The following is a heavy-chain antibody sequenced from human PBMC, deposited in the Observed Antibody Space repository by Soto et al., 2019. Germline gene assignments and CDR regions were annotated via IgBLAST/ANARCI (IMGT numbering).Heavy chain of an antibody. CDR3: ASGHYSSDSSGHSYGNNWFDP. V-gene: IGHV4-34*01. CDR2: INDSGST. CDR1: GGSFSGYY. Sequence: SETLSLTCAVYGGSFSGYYWSWIRQPPGKGLEWIGEINDSGSTNYKPSLKSRVTISVDTSKNQFSLKLSSVPAEDTAVYYCASGHYSSDSSGHSYGNNWFDPRGQGTLVTVSS. D-gene: IGHD3-22*01. J-gene: IGHJ5*02.